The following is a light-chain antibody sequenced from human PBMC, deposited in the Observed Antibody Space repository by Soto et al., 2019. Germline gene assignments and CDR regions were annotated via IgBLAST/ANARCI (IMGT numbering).Light chain of an antibody. CDR2: QAS. V-gene: IGKV1-5*03. CDR1: QTISSW. J-gene: IGKJ4*01. CDR3: QQRSNWPPGALT. Sequence: IQLTQSPSSLSASVGDRVTITCRASQTISSWLAWYQQKPGKAPKLLIYQASSLESGVPARFSGSGSGTDFTLTISSLEPEDFAVYYCQQRSNWPPGALTFGGGTKVDIK.